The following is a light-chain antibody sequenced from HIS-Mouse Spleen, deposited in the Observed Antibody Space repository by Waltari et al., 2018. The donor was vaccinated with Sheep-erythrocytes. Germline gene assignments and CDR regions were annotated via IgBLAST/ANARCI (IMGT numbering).Light chain of an antibody. Sequence: EIVMTQSPATLSVSPGERATLYCRASQSVSSNLAWYQQKPGQAPRLLIYGASTRATCIPARFSGSGSGTDFTLTISSLQPEDFATYYCQQSYSTPITFGQGTRLEIK. CDR2: GAS. CDR1: QSVSSN. V-gene: IGKV3-15*01. CDR3: QQSYSTPIT. J-gene: IGKJ5*01.